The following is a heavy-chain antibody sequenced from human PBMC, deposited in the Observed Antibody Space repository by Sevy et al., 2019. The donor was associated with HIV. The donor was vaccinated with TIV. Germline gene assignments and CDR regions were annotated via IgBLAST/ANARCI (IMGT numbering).Heavy chain of an antibody. V-gene: IGHV3-30-3*01. J-gene: IGHJ4*02. CDR1: GFTLSSYA. CDR3: ARGFPARYYYGSGSYYNSLDY. Sequence: GGSLRLSCAASGFTLSSYAMHWVRQAPGKGLEWVAVISDDGSNKYYADSVKGRFTISRDNSKNTLYLQMNSLRAEDTAVYYCARGFPARYYYGSGSYYNSLDYWGQGALVTVSS. D-gene: IGHD3-10*01. CDR2: ISDDGSNK.